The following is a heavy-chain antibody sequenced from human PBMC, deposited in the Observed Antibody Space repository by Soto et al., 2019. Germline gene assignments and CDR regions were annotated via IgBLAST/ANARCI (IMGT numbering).Heavy chain of an antibody. CDR2: MNPNSGNT. V-gene: IGHV1-8*01. D-gene: IGHD3-3*01. CDR3: ARSRIWSGMGPHNWFDP. CDR1: GYTFTSYD. Sequence: ASVKVSCKASGYTFTSYDINWVRQATGQGLEWMGWMNPNSGNTGYAQKFQGRVTMTRNTSISTAYMELSSLRSEDTAVYYCARSRIWSGMGPHNWFDPWGQGTLVTVSS. J-gene: IGHJ5*02.